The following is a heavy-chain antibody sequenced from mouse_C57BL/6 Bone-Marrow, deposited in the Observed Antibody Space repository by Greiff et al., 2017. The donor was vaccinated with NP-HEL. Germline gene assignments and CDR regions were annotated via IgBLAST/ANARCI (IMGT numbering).Heavy chain of an antibody. V-gene: IGHV5-4*03. Sequence: EVKLVESGGGLVKPGGSLKLSCAASGFTFSSYAMSWVRQTPEKRLAWVATISDGGSYTYYPDNVKGRFTISRDNAKNNLYLQMSHLKSEDTAMYYCARVWIHRVYYAMDYWDQGTSVTVSS. J-gene: IGHJ4*01. CDR2: ISDGGSYT. CDR1: GFTFSSYA. D-gene: IGHD3-1*01. CDR3: ARVWIHRVYYAMDY.